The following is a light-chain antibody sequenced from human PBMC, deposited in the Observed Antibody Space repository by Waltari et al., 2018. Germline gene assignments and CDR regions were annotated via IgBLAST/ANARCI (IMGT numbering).Light chain of an antibody. Sequence: QAVLTQPPSVSKSLGQSVTISCTGTTSDVGGYNDVSWYQQFPGPTPRLLIYDVSNRPSGVSDRFSGSKSGNTASLTISGVQAQDEADYYCCSYRSGNTWVFGGGTRLTVL. J-gene: IGLJ3*02. CDR1: TSDVGGYND. CDR3: CSYRSGNTWV. V-gene: IGLV2-11*01. CDR2: DVS.